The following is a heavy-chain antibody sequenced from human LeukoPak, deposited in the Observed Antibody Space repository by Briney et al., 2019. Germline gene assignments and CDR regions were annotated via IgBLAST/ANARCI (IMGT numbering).Heavy chain of an antibody. J-gene: IGHJ4*02. CDR3: ASVSPAADY. CDR1: GYSISSGYY. Sequence: SETLSLTCSVSGYSISSGYYWAWVRQFPGKGLERIGSINHSWTTYYNPSFKSRATISVDTSKNQYSLRVSSVTAADTAVYYCASVSPAADYWGQGTLVTVSS. V-gene: IGHV4-38-2*02. CDR2: INHSWTT.